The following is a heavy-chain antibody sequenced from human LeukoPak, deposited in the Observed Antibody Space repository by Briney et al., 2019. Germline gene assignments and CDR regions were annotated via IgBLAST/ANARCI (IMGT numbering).Heavy chain of an antibody. D-gene: IGHD6-13*01. V-gene: IGHV3-30*18. CDR3: ANSPAAGPFDY. J-gene: IGHJ4*02. CDR2: ISYDGSNK. CDR1: GFTFSSYG. Sequence: PGVSLRLSCAASGFTFSSYGMHWVRQAPGKGLEWVAVISYDGSNKYYADSVKGRFTISRDNSKYTLYLQMNSLRAEDTAVYYCANSPAAGPFDYWGQGTLVTVSS.